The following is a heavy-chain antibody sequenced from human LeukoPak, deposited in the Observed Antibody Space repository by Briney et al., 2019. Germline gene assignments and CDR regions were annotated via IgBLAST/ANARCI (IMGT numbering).Heavy chain of an antibody. V-gene: IGHV4-30-2*01. Sequence: SETLSLTCAVSGGSISSGGYSWSWIRQPPGKGLEWIGYIYHSGSTYYNPSLKSRVTISVDRSKNQFSLKLSSVTAADTAVYYCARDMSGYYAHWGQGTLVTVSS. CDR1: GGSISSGGYS. J-gene: IGHJ4*02. CDR3: ARDMSGYYAH. D-gene: IGHD3-3*01. CDR2: IYHSGST.